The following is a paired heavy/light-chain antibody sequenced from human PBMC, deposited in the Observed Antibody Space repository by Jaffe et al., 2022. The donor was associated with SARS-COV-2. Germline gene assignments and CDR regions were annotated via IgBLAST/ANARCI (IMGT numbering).Heavy chain of an antibody. Sequence: EVQVLESGGGLVQPGGSLRLSCAASGFTFSSQAMSWVRQAPGKGLEWVSVICGSGGTTYYADSVKGRFTISRDNSKNTMYLQMNSLRAEDTAEYYCAKGASTSCYSGLDYWGQGTLVTVSS. CDR3: AKGASTSCYSGLDY. CDR2: ICGSGGTT. CDR1: GFTFSSQA. D-gene: IGHD2-2*02. J-gene: IGHJ4*02. V-gene: IGHV3-23*01.
Light chain of an antibody. J-gene: IGKJ2*01. Sequence: DIVMTQSPDSLAVSLGEGATINCKSSQSVLYSSNSKNYLAWYQQKPGQPPKLLIYWASTRESGVPDRFSGSGSGTDFTLTISSLQAEDVAVYYCQQYYSFPQTFGQGTKLEIK. CDR1: QSVLYSSNSKNY. V-gene: IGKV4-1*01. CDR3: QQYYSFPQT. CDR2: WAS.